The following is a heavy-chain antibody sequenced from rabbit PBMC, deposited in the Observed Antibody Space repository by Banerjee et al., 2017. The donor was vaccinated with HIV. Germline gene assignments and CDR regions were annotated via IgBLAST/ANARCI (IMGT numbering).Heavy chain of an antibody. V-gene: IGHV1S43*01. CDR1: GIDFSSYYY. CDR2: IYTASGST. J-gene: IGHJ4*01. CDR3: ARAGSTYHELNL. D-gene: IGHD8-1*01. Sequence: QQQLEESGGGLVKPGGTLTLACKASGIDFSSYYYMCWVRQAPGKGLEWIGCIYTASGSTDYASWVNGRFTVSRSTSLNTVDLKMTSLTAADTATYFCARAGSTYHELNLWGPGTLVTDS.